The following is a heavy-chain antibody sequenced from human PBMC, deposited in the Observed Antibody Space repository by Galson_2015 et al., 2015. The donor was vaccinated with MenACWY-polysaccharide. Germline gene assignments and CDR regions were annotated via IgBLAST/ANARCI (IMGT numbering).Heavy chain of an antibody. CDR1: GYTFTSYG. J-gene: IGHJ4*02. V-gene: IGHV1-18*01. CDR3: ARIDWRVFFPGDY. CDR2: ISTYNGNT. Sequence: SVKVSCKASGYTFTSYGISWVRQAPGQGLEWVGWISTYNGNTDFAQNFQDRVTLTTDTSSATAYMELRSLKSDDTAVYYCARIDWRVFFPGDYWGQGPLGTVAS. D-gene: IGHD3-9*01.